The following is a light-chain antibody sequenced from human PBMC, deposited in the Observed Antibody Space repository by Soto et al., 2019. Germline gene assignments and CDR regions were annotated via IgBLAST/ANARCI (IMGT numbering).Light chain of an antibody. V-gene: IGKV1-5*01. CDR3: QQYNSNPYT. CDR1: QSISSW. CDR2: DAS. J-gene: IGKJ2*01. Sequence: DIPMTQSPSTLSASVGDRVTITCRASQSISSWLAWYQQKPGNAPKLLIYDASSLQTGVPSRFSGSGSGTEFTLTISSLQPDDFATFYCQQYNSNPYTFGQGTKLEIK.